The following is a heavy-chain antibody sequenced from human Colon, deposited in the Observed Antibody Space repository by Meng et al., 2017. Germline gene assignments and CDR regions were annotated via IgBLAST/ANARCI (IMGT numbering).Heavy chain of an antibody. CDR1: GFTFSDSA. Sequence: GESLKISCAASGFTFSDSAMHWVRQASGKGLERVGRIRNKANNYATAYGVSVKGRISIFRDDSRNTAYLQINGLKTEDTAVYYCAFGTTSFYFALDVWGQGTTVTVSS. J-gene: IGHJ6*02. CDR2: IRNKANNYAT. CDR3: AFGTTSFYFALDV. D-gene: IGHD1-1*01. V-gene: IGHV3-73*01.